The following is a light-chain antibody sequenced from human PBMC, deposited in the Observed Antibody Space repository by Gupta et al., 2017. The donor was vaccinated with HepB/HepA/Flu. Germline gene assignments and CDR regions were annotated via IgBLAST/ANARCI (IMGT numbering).Light chain of an antibody. CDR1: QGISSY. J-gene: IGKJ3*01. Sequence: IRMTQSPFSLSASVGDRVTITCWASQGISSYLAWYQQKPAKAPKLFIYDASSLQSGVPSRFSGSGSGTDYTLTISSLHPEDFATYYCQQDDSTPFTFGRGTKVDIK. V-gene: IGKV1D-43*01. CDR3: QQDDSTPFT. CDR2: DAS.